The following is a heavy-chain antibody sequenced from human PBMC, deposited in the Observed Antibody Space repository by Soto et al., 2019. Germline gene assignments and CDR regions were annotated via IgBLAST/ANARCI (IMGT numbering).Heavy chain of an antibody. CDR2: IIPIFGTA. CDR3: ATLGGVVVPAAFDYYYYMDG. V-gene: IGHV1-69*13. D-gene: IGHD2-2*01. Sequence: SVKVSCKASGGTFSSYAISWVRQAPGQGLEWMGGIIPIFGTANYAQKFQGRVTITADESTGTAYMELSSLRSEDTAVYYCATLGGVVVPAAFDYYYYMDGWGKGTTVTVSS. J-gene: IGHJ6*03. CDR1: GGTFSSYA.